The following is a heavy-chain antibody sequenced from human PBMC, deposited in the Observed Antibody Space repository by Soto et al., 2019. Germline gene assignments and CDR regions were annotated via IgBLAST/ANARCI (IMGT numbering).Heavy chain of an antibody. J-gene: IGHJ4*02. Sequence: GGSLRLSCAASGFIFGSHWMSWVRQAPGKGLEWVANINQDGSEKHYVDSVKGRFTISRDNAKNSLYLQMNSLRAEDTAVYYCARDHVVPGIIWDYWGQG. CDR3: ARDHVVPGIIWDY. CDR2: INQDGSEK. CDR1: GFIFGSHW. D-gene: IGHD3-10*01. V-gene: IGHV3-7*01.